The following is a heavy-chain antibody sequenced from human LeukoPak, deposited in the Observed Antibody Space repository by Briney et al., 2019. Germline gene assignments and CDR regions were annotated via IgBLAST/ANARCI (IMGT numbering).Heavy chain of an antibody. CDR3: SRALNMDRAERRYYYSYYMDV. CDR1: GFTFRTSA. D-gene: IGHD3-10*01. J-gene: IGHJ6*03. CDR2: IRSHSYGGTT. Sequence: PGGSLRLSCTTSGFTFRTSAMTWVRQAPGKGLEWVGFIRSHSYGGTTEYAASVKGRFTISRDDSRGIAYLEVNSLKIEDTAVYYCSRALNMDRAERRYYYSYYMDVWGKGTTVTIS. V-gene: IGHV3-49*04.